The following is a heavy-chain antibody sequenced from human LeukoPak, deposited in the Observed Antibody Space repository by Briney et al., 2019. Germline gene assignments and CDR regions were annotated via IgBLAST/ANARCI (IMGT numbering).Heavy chain of an antibody. CDR2: INHSGST. Sequence: SETLSLTCAVYGGCFSGYYWSWIRQPPGKGLEWIGEINHSGSTNYNPSLKSRVTISVDTSKNQFSLKLSSVTAADTAVYYCARGRGITIFGVVISYWFDPWGQGTLVTVSS. V-gene: IGHV4-34*01. J-gene: IGHJ5*02. D-gene: IGHD3-3*01. CDR3: ARGRGITIFGVVISYWFDP. CDR1: GGCFSGYY.